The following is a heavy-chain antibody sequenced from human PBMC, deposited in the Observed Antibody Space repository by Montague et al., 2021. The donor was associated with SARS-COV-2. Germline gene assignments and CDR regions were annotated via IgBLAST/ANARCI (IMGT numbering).Heavy chain of an antibody. D-gene: IGHD6-13*01. J-gene: IGHJ5*02. CDR3: ARQGEQLVLEYWFDP. Sequence: SETLSLTCTVSGGSISSSSYYWGWIRQPPGKGLEWIGSIYYSGSTYYNPSLKSRVTISVDTSKNQFSLKLSSVTAADTAVYYCARQGEQLVLEYWFDPWGQGTLVTVSS. CDR1: GGSISSSSYY. V-gene: IGHV4-39*01. CDR2: IYYSGST.